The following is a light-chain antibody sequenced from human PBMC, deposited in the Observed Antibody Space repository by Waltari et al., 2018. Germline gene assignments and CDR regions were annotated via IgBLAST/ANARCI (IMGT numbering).Light chain of an antibody. Sequence: DIVMTQSPESLAVPLGERATIHCKSSQSVLFTSNNKNYLAWYQQKPGQPPKLLIYWASTRESGVPDRFSGSGSGTEFTLTIDSLQAEDVAVYHCQQYYTTPFTFGPGTKVDIK. V-gene: IGKV4-1*01. CDR3: QQYYTTPFT. CDR2: WAS. CDR1: QSVLFTSNNKNY. J-gene: IGKJ3*01.